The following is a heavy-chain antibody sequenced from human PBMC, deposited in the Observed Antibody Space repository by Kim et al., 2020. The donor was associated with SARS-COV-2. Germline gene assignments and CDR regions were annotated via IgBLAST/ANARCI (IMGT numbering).Heavy chain of an antibody. CDR3: ARHPLVVYAIHLGGDGSGEPYFDY. CDR1: GGSISSSSYY. V-gene: IGHV4-39*01. Sequence: SETLSLTCTVSGGSISSSSYYWGWIRQPPGKGLEWIGSIYYSGSTYYNPSLKSRVTISVDTSKNQFSLKLSSVTAADTAVYYCARHPLVVYAIHLGGDGSGEPYFDYWGQGTLVTVSS. CDR2: IYYSGST. D-gene: IGHD2-8*02. J-gene: IGHJ4*02.